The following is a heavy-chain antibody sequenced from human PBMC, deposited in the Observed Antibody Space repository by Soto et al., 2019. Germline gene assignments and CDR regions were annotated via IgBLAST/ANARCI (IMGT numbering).Heavy chain of an antibody. CDR2: IYYSGST. CDR3: ARVGRYFDWLTIDY. D-gene: IGHD3-9*01. J-gene: IGHJ4*02. V-gene: IGHV4-31*03. CDR1: GDSISSGGHY. Sequence: SETLALTCTVSGDSISSGGHYWSWIRKHPGKGLEWIGYIYYSGSTYYNPSLKSRVSIPVDTSKNQFSLKLSSVTAADTAVYYCARVGRYFDWLTIDYWGQGTLVTVSS.